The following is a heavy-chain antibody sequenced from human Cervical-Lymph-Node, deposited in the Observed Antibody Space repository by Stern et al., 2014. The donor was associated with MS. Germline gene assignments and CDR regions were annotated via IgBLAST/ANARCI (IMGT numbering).Heavy chain of an antibody. Sequence: VQLVQSGAEVKKPGESLKISCKGSGYSFTNYWIGWVRQMPGKGLELNGIIYPGDSDTRYSPSFPGPVTIPAATSITTASLPWSSLKASDTAMYYCARHCAKREQCAFDYWGQGTLVTVSS. V-gene: IGHV5-51*01. CDR3: ARHCAKREQCAFDY. CDR1: GYSFTNYW. CDR2: IYPGDSDT. D-gene: IGHD6-19*01. J-gene: IGHJ4*02.